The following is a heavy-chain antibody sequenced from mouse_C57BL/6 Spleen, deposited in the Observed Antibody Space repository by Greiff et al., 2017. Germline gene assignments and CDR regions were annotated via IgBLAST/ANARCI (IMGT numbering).Heavy chain of an antibody. Sequence: EVKLVESGGGLVKPGGSLKLSCAASGFTFSSYAMSWVRQTPEKRLEWVATISDGGSYTYYPDNVKGRFTISRDNAKNNLFLQLSHLKSEDTAMYYCARGVRDSNWAMGCWGQGASVTVAS. CDR1: GFTFSSYA. J-gene: IGHJ4*01. CDR3: ARGVRDSNWAMGC. V-gene: IGHV5-4*03. CDR2: ISDGGSYT. D-gene: IGHD2-5*01.